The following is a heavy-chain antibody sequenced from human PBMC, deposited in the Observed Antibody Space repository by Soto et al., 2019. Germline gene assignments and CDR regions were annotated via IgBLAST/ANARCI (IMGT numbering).Heavy chain of an antibody. D-gene: IGHD2-2*01. CDR3: TRGDASWGVPAARGGWFDP. CDR1: GYTFTSYG. J-gene: IGHJ5*02. Sequence: QVQLVQSGAEVKKPGASVKVSCKASGYTFTSYGISWVRQAPGQGLEWMGWISAYNGNTNYAQKLQGRVTMTTDTSTSTAYMELRSLRSDDTAVYYCTRGDASWGVPAARGGWFDPWGQGTLVTVSS. CDR2: ISAYNGNT. V-gene: IGHV1-18*01.